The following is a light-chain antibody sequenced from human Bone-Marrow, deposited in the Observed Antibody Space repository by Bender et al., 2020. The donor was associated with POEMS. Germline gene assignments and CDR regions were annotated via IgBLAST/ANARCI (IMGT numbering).Light chain of an antibody. CDR3: QSYDRSLSGWV. J-gene: IGLJ3*02. V-gene: IGLV1-40*01. CDR1: SSNIGAGYD. CDR2: LTS. Sequence: QSVLTQPPSVSGAPGQRVNISCTGSSSNIGAGYDVQWYRQIPGTAPKLLMYLTSDRPSGVPDRFSGSRSGTSASLAITGLQAEDEADYYCQSYDRSLSGWVFGGGTKLTVL.